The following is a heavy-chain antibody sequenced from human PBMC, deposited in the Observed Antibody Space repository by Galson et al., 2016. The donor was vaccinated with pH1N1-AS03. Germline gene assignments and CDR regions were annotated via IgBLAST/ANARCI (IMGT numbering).Heavy chain of an antibody. CDR1: GFISSDYA. Sequence: SLRLSCAASGFISSDYAMHWVRQAPGKGLEWVAFVSHDPARQPYGDSLQGRFTISQDRPRKMLYLEMNNLRVEDTAVYYCVKETGFSGTWYPSHQWGQGTLVRVSA. CDR3: VKETGFSGTWYPSHQ. D-gene: IGHD6-13*01. V-gene: IGHV3-30-3*01. CDR2: VSHDPARQ. J-gene: IGHJ1*01.